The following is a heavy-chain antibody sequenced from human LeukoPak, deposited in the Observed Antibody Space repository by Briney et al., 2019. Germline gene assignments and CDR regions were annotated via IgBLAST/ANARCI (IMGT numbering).Heavy chain of an antibody. CDR1: GFTFSSYW. Sequence: PGGSLRLSCAASGFTFSSYWMSWVRQAPGKGLEWVANIKQDGSEKYYVDSAKGRFTISRDNAKNSLYLQMNSLRAEDTAVYYCAREYSRRYYYYMDVWGKGTTVTVSS. CDR3: AREYSRRYYYYMDV. D-gene: IGHD6-13*01. CDR2: IKQDGSEK. J-gene: IGHJ6*03. V-gene: IGHV3-7*01.